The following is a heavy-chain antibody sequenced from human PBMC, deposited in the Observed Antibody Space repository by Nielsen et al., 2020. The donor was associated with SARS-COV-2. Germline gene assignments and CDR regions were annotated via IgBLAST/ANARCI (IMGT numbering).Heavy chain of an antibody. V-gene: IGHV3-33*05. J-gene: IGHJ6*02. CDR1: GFTFSNYG. CDR2: ISYDGSNK. CDR3: ARDGLHVDTAMVTWFYYYGMDV. D-gene: IGHD5-18*01. Sequence: GGSLRLSCAASGFTFSNYGLHWVRQAPGKGLEWVAVISYDGSNKFYADSVKGRFTISRDNAKNSLYLQMNSLRAEDTAVYYCARDGLHVDTAMVTWFYYYGMDVWGQGTTVTVSS.